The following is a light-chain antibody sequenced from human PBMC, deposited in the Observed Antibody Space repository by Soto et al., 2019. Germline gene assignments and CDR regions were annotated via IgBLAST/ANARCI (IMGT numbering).Light chain of an antibody. V-gene: IGKV1-27*01. CDR1: QGISNY. CDR3: QKYDSAPRT. J-gene: IGKJ1*01. Sequence: DIQMTQSPSSLSASVGDRVTITCRASQGISNYLAWYQQKPGKVPKLLIYGASTLQSGVPSRFSGSGSMTDFTLTISGLQPEDGATYYCQKYDSAPRTFGQGTKVEIK. CDR2: GAS.